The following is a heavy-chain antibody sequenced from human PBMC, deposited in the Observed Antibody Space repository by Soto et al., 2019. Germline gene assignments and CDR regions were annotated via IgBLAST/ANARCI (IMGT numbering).Heavy chain of an antibody. J-gene: IGHJ4*02. V-gene: IGHV4-39*01. CDR3: ADMRGQWLPRD. D-gene: IGHD6-19*01. Sequence: QLQLQESGPGLVEPSETLSLTCTVSGGSISGSDYYWAWLRQPPGKGLEWLGTIYRTGTAYYNPSLASRVTLSVDPSKHQFFLILNSVSAADTAVSFCADMRGQWLPRDWGQGTLVTVSS. CDR1: GGSISGSDYY. CDR2: IYRTGTA.